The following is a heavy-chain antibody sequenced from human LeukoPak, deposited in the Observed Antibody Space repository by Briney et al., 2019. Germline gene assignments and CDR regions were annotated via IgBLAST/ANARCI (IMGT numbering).Heavy chain of an antibody. J-gene: IGHJ5*02. CDR2: IYSGGST. CDR1: GFTFSDYY. V-gene: IGHV3-53*01. D-gene: IGHD3-10*01. CDR3: AREPQGSWFDP. Sequence: GGSLRLSCAASGFTFSDYYMSWVRQAPGKGLEWVSVIYSGGSTYYADSVKGRFTISRDNSKNTLYLQMNSLRAEDTAVYYCAREPQGSWFDPWGQGTLVTVSS.